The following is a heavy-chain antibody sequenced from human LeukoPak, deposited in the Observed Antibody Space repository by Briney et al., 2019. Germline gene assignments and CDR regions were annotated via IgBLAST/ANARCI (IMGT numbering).Heavy chain of an antibody. D-gene: IGHD6-19*01. CDR1: GFTFDDYA. Sequence: GGSLRLSCAASGFTFDDYAMHWVRQAPGKGLERVSGISWNSGSIGYADSVKGRFTISRDNAKNSLYLQMNSLRAEDTALYYCAKDSHSSGWYVFDYWGQGTLVTVSS. CDR3: AKDSHSSGWYVFDY. J-gene: IGHJ4*02. CDR2: ISWNSGSI. V-gene: IGHV3-9*01.